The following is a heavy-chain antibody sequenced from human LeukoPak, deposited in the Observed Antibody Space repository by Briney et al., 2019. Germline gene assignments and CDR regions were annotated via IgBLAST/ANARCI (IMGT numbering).Heavy chain of an antibody. CDR2: ISYDGSNK. J-gene: IGHJ4*02. D-gene: IGHD2-2*01. Sequence: GSLRLSCAASGFTFSSYGMHWVRQAPGKGLEWVAVISYDGSNKYYADYVKGRFTISRDNSKNTLYLQMNSLRAVDTAVYYCAKDRDIVVVPAAIRQGLDYWGQGTLVTVSS. V-gene: IGHV3-30*18. CDR1: GFTFSSYG. CDR3: AKDRDIVVVPAAIRQGLDY.